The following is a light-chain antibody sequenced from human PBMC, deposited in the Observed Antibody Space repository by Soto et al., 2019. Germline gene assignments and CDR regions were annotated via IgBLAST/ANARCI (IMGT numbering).Light chain of an antibody. CDR3: RQCGSLPGT. V-gene: IGKV3-20*01. J-gene: IGKJ1*01. CDR2: GAS. CDR1: QSVSSSY. Sequence: EIVITQSPATRSVSPGERATLSCRASQSVSSSYLAWYQPKPGQAPRLIIYGASRRETGIPDRFSRSGAGTECTRTISRLEPEDVSVDYCRQCGSLPGTFGQGTKVDIK.